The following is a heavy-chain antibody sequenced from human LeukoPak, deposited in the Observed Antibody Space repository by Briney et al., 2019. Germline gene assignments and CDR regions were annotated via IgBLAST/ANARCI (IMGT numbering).Heavy chain of an antibody. Sequence: SVKVSFKASGGTFISYAISWVRQAPGQGREWMGRIIPIFGIANYAQKFQGRVTITADKSTSTAYMELSSLRSEDTAVYYCARLDSSGWYYFDYWGQGTLVTVSS. CDR2: IIPIFGIA. J-gene: IGHJ4*02. D-gene: IGHD6-19*01. CDR3: ARLDSSGWYYFDY. CDR1: GGTFISYA. V-gene: IGHV1-69*17.